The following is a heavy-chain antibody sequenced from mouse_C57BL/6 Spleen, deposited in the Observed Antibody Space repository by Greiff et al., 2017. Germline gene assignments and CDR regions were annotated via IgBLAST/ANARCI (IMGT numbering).Heavy chain of an antibody. D-gene: IGHD1-1*01. CDR1: GYTFTSYW. CDR2: IDPSDSET. CDR3: ARNSGSSYAMDY. V-gene: IGHV1-52*01. Sequence: VQLQQPGAELVRPGSSVKLSCKASGYTFTSYWMHWVKQRPIQGLEWIGNIDPSDSETHYNQKFKDKATLTVDKSSSTAYMQLSSLTSEDSAFYYCARNSGSSYAMDYWGQGTSVTVSS. J-gene: IGHJ4*01.